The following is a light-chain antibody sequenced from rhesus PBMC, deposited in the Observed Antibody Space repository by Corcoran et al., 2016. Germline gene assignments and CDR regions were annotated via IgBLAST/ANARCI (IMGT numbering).Light chain of an antibody. Sequence: EIVMTQSPATLSLSPGERATLSCRASQSVSSSLAWYQQKPWQAPRLLIYGASSRSTSIPDRFSGTGSGTDFTLNISSLEPEDVGVYHCYQHSSGYSFGQGTKVEIK. V-gene: IGKV3-24*01. CDR2: GAS. J-gene: IGKJ2*01. CDR1: QSVSSS. CDR3: YQHSSGYS.